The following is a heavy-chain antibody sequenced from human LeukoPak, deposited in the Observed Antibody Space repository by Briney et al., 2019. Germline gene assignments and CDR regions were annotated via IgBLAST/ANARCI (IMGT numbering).Heavy chain of an antibody. Sequence: GGSLRLSCAASGFTFSSYSMNWVRQAPGKGLEWVSSISSSSSYIYYADSMKGRFTISRDNAKKSLYLQMNSLRAEDTAVYYCARGDPDISYGVAGEAFDIWGQGTMVTVSS. J-gene: IGHJ3*02. CDR2: ISSSSSYI. CDR3: ARGDPDISYGVAGEAFDI. V-gene: IGHV3-21*01. D-gene: IGHD6-19*01. CDR1: GFTFSSYS.